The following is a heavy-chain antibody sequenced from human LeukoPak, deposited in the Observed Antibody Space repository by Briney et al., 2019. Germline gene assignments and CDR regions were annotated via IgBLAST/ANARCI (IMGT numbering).Heavy chain of an antibody. V-gene: IGHV3-53*01. J-gene: IGHJ6*02. CDR3: ARESVSSSRYYYGMDV. CDR1: GFTVSSNY. CDR2: IYSGGST. Sequence: PGGSLRLSCAASGFTVSSNYMSWVRQAPGKGLEWVSVIYSGGSTYYADSVKGRFTISRDNSKNTLYLQMNSLRAEDTAVYYCARESVSSSRYYYGMDVWGQGTTVTVSS. D-gene: IGHD6-6*01.